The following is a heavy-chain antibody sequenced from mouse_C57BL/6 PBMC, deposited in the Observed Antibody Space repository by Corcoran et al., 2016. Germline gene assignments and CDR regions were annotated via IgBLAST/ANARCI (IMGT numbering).Heavy chain of an antibody. Sequence: EVHLKQSGAELVKPGASVKLSCTASVFNIKDYYKHWLRQRTEQGLEWIGRIDPEDGETKYAPKFQGKATITADTSSNTAYLQLSSLTSEDTAVYYCARIITTVVDWYFDVWGTGTTVTVSS. J-gene: IGHJ1*03. CDR3: ARIITTVVDWYFDV. V-gene: IGHV14-2*01. D-gene: IGHD1-1*01. CDR2: IDPEDGET. CDR1: VFNIKDYY.